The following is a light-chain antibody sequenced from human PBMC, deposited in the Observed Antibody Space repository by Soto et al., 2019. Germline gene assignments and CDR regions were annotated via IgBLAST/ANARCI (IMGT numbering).Light chain of an antibody. CDR3: AAWDDSLSGFVA. Sequence: QSALTQPPSASGTPGQRVTISCSGSSSNIGSNYVYWYQQLPGTAPRLLMYSDNQRPSGVPDRFSDSKSGTSASLAISGLRSEDEADYFCAAWDDSLSGFVAFGGGTKLTV. CDR1: SSNIGSNY. J-gene: IGLJ2*01. V-gene: IGLV1-47*02. CDR2: SDN.